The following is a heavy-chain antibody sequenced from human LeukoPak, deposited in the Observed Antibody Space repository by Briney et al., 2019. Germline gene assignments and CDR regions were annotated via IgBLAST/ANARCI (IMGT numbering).Heavy chain of an antibody. V-gene: IGHV3-30-3*01. CDR1: GFTFSSYA. D-gene: IGHD5-12*01. J-gene: IGHJ4*02. Sequence: GRSLRLSCAASGFTFSSYAMHWVRKAPGKGLEWVAVISYDGSNKYYADSVKGRFTISRDNSKNTLYLQMNSLRAEDTAVYYCAKDVVPRVDLYYFDYWGQGTLVTVSS. CDR2: ISYDGSNK. CDR3: AKDVVPRVDLYYFDY.